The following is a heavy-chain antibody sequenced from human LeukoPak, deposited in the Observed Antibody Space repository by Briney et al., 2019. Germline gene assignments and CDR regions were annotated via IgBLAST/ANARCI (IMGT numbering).Heavy chain of an antibody. CDR2: ISGSGGRT. CDR3: AKETSYGYCCYYYYMDV. Sequence: PGGSLRLSCAASGFTFSTYAMSWVRQAPGKGLEWVSAISGSGGRTYYVDSVKGRFTISRDNSKNRLYLQMNSLRAEDTAVYYCAKETSYGYCCYYYYMDVWGKGTTVTISS. J-gene: IGHJ6*03. D-gene: IGHD5-18*01. CDR1: GFTFSTYA. V-gene: IGHV3-23*01.